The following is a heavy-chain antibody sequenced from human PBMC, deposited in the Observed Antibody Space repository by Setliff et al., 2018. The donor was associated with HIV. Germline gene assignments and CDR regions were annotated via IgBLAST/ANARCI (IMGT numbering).Heavy chain of an antibody. D-gene: IGHD3-16*02. CDR1: GLTFSNAW. CDR2: IKSKKDGETT. Sequence: PGGSLRLSCAASGLTFSNAWMSWVRQAPGEGPEWIGRIKSKKDGETTDYYADSVKGRFSVSRDDSKNTLYLQMNSLRAEDTAVYYCANYFRGSARYYFDYWGQGTLVTVSS. CDR3: ANYFRGSARYYFDY. J-gene: IGHJ4*02. V-gene: IGHV3-15*01.